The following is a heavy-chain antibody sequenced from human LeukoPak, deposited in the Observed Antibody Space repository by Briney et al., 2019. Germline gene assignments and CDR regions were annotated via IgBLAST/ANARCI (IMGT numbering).Heavy chain of an antibody. CDR1: GFSFSTYS. CDR3: AKNPNRSGWYQDY. V-gene: IGHV3-23*01. J-gene: IGHJ4*02. Sequence: PGGSLRLSCATSGFSFSTYSMTWVRQTSEKGLNWSSAISSSGGSTYYVDSVKGRFTISRDNSKNTLYLQMNSLRAEDTAVYFCAKNPNRSGWYQDYWGQGALVTVSS. CDR2: ISSSGGST. D-gene: IGHD6-19*01.